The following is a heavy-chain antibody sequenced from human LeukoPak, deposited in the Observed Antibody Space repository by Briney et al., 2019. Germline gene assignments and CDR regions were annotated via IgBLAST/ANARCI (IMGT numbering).Heavy chain of an antibody. Sequence: SETLSLTCTVSGGSISSYYWSWIRQPPGKGLEWIGYIYYSGSTNYNPSLKSRVTISVDTSKNQFSLKLSSVTAVDTAVYYCARVGPYSSSWYGDWGQGTLVTVSS. J-gene: IGHJ4*02. V-gene: IGHV4-59*01. CDR3: ARVGPYSSSWYGD. CDR1: GGSISSYY. CDR2: IYYSGST. D-gene: IGHD6-13*01.